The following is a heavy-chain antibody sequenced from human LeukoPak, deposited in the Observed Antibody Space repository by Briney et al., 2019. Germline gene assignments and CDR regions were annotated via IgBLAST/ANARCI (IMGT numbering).Heavy chain of an antibody. CDR1: GGSISSGSYY. V-gene: IGHV4-61*02. CDR2: IYTSGST. D-gene: IGHD3-3*01. J-gene: IGHJ4*02. CDR3: ARDPDYDFWSDSPH. Sequence: PSETLSLTCTVSGGSISSGSYYWSWIRQPAGKGLEWIGRIYTSGSTNYNPSLKSRVTIPIDTSKNQFSLKLTSVIAADTAVYFCARDPDYDFWSDSPHWGQGILVTVSS.